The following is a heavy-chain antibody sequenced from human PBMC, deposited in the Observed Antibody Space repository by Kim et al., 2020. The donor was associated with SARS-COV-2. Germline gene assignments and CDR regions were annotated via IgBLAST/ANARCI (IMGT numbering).Heavy chain of an antibody. Sequence: GDRKYSQESVKGRFTVSRDNSKNALYLQLNSLRVDDTAVYYCAKSSAFDIWGQGTLVTVSS. CDR2: GDRK. V-gene: IGHV3-23*01. J-gene: IGHJ3*02. CDR3: AKSSAFDI.